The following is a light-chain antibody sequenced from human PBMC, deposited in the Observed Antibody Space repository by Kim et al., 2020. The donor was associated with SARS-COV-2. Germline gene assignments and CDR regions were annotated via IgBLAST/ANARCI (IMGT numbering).Light chain of an antibody. J-gene: IGKJ2*01. CDR2: DSS. V-gene: IGKV3-11*01. CDR3: QHRREWPPGAT. CDR1: QSVSSY. Sequence: SPCERATLSCRSSQSVSSYLAWYQHNPGQAPRLLIYDSSISATGIPARFSVSGSGTDFTLTVSSLEPEDFAVYYCQHRREWPPGATFGQGTKLEI.